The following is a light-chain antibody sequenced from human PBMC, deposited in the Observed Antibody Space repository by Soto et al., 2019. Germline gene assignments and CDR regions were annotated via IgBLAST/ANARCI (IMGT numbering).Light chain of an antibody. CDR2: EGS. J-gene: IGLJ1*01. Sequence: QSALTQPASVSGSPGQSITISCTGTSSDVGSYNLVSWYQQHPGKAPKLMIYEGSKPPSGVSNRFSGSKSGNTASLTISRLQAEDEADYYCCSYAGSSTYVCGTGTKLTVL. V-gene: IGLV2-23*01. CDR1: SSDVGSYNL. CDR3: CSYAGSSTYV.